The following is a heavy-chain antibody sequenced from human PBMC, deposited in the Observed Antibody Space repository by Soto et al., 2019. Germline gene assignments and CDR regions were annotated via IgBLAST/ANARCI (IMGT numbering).Heavy chain of an antibody. CDR1: GYTFTSYG. V-gene: IGHV1-18*01. J-gene: IGHJ4*02. CDR2: ISAYNGNT. D-gene: IGHD2-15*01. CDR3: ARDRYCSGGSCYHFDY. Sequence: QVQLVQSGAEVKKPGVSVKVTCKASGYTFTSYGISWVRQAPGQGLEWMGWISAYNGNTNYAQKLQGRVTMTTDTSTSTAYMELRSLRSDETAVYYCARDRYCSGGSCYHFDYWGQGTLVTVSS.